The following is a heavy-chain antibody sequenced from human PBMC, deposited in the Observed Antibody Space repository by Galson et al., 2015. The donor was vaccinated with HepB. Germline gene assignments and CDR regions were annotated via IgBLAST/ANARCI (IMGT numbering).Heavy chain of an antibody. J-gene: IGHJ5*02. D-gene: IGHD6-25*01. CDR3: AKDQRSSRASRYDWFDP. CDR2: ISDRGGST. CDR1: GFTFSSNA. V-gene: IGHV3-23*01. Sequence: SLRLSCAASGFTFSSNAMTWVRQAPGKGLEWVSSISDRGGSTYHADTVTGRFTISRDNSKNTLYLQMNSLRVEDTAVYYCAKDQRSSRASRYDWFDPWGQGTLVTVSS.